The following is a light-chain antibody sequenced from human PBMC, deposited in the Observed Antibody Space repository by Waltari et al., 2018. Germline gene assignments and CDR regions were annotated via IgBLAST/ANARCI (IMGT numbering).Light chain of an antibody. J-gene: IGKJ2*01. CDR3: QQYNIWPYT. CDR2: KSF. V-gene: IGKV1-5*03. CDR1: QSISNW. Sequence: IQLIQSPSTLSASVGDRVTITCRASQSISNWLAWYQQKPGKAPKVLIYKSFTLQSGVPSRFSGSGSETEFSLTISSLQPDDFATYYCQQYNIWPYTFGQGTTLEI.